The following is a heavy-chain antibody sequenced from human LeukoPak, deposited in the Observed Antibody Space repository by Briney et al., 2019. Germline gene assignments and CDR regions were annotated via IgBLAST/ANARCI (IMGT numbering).Heavy chain of an antibody. CDR3: ARDPDYGDPY. Sequence: KTGGSLRPSCTVSGFTLSDHYMSWFRKSPGRDLEWISWITSSGTTIDYADSVKGRFTISRDNTKDSIYLQMNSLRADDTAVYYCARDPDYGDPYWGQGTLVTVSS. J-gene: IGHJ4*02. V-gene: IGHV3-11*01. D-gene: IGHD4-17*01. CDR2: ITSSGTTI. CDR1: GFTLSDHY.